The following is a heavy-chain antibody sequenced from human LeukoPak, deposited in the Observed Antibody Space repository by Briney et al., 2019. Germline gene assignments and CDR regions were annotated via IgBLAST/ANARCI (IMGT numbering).Heavy chain of an antibody. J-gene: IGHJ4*02. V-gene: IGHV4-38-2*01. Sequence: TETLSLTCAVSGYSISSGYYWGWIRPPPGKGLEWIGSIYHSGSTYYNPSLKSRVTISVDTSKNQFSLKLSSVTAADTAVYYCARYLPAAILFDYWGQGTLVTVSS. CDR2: IYHSGST. CDR1: GYSISSGYY. CDR3: ARYLPAAILFDY. D-gene: IGHD2-2*01.